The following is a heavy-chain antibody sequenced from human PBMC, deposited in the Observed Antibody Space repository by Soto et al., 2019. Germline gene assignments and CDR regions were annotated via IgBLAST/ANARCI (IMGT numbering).Heavy chain of an antibody. CDR3: ARARRQWSLVLWFDP. D-gene: IGHD6-19*01. CDR1: GGSISSSSYF. Sequence: SETLSLTCTVSGGSISSSSYFWGWIRQPPGKGLEWIGSIYYSGGTYYNPSLKSRVTISVDTSKNQFSLKLNSVTAADTAVYYCARARRQWSLVLWFDPWGQAPLVTVSS. CDR2: IYYSGGT. J-gene: IGHJ5*02. V-gene: IGHV4-39*01.